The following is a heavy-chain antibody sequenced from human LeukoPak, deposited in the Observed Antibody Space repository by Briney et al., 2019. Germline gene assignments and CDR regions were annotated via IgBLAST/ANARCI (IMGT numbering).Heavy chain of an antibody. CDR3: AKWSIAARDYYYYMDV. CDR1: GFTFSSYG. CDR2: IWYDGSNK. V-gene: IGHV3-33*06. D-gene: IGHD6-6*01. Sequence: GGSLRLSCAASGFTFSSYGMHWVRQAPGKGLEWVAVIWYDGSNKYYADSVKGRFTISRDNSKNTLYLQMNSLRAEDTAVYYCAKWSIAARDYYYYMDVWGKGTTVTVSS. J-gene: IGHJ6*03.